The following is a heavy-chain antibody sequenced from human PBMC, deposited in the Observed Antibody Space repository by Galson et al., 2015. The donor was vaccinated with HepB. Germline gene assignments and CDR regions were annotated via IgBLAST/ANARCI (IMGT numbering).Heavy chain of an antibody. CDR1: GFSLSTSGMC. CDR3: ARMDVGRVSGYYYGMDV. D-gene: IGHD1-26*01. J-gene: IGHJ6*02. Sequence: PALVKPTQTLTLTCTFSGFSLSTSGMCVSWIRQPPGKALEWLALIDWDDDKYYSTSLKTRLTSSKDTSKNQVVLTMTNMDPVDTATYYCARMDVGRVSGYYYGMDVWGQGTTVTVSS. V-gene: IGHV2-70*01. CDR2: IDWDDDK.